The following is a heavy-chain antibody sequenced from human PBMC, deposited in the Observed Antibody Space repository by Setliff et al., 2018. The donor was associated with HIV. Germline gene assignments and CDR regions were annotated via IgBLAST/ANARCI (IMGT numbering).Heavy chain of an antibody. J-gene: IGHJ3*01. CDR3: ARDRVVGATLDPLDL. V-gene: IGHV3-48*03. CDR2: ISYSGSAI. Sequence: GGSLRLSCAASGFSFSNYAMNWVRQAPGKGLEWVAYISYSGSAIHYADSVKGRFTISRDNAKNSLYLQMNSLRAEDTAVYYCARDRVVGATLDPLDLWGQGTMVTVSS. CDR1: GFSFSNYA. D-gene: IGHD1-26*01.